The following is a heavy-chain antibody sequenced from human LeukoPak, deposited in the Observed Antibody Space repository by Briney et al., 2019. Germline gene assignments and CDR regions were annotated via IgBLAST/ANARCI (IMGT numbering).Heavy chain of an antibody. Sequence: SETLSPTCTVSGGSISSSGYHWGWIRQPPGKGLEWIASIYYSGSTYYNPSLKSRVTIPVDTSKNQLSLKRSSLTAADTAVYYCARHEYSGSYYGLSWFDPWGQGTLVTVSS. J-gene: IGHJ5*02. CDR3: ARHEYSGSYYGLSWFDP. CDR2: IYYSGST. V-gene: IGHV4-39*01. CDR1: GGSISSSGYH. D-gene: IGHD1-26*01.